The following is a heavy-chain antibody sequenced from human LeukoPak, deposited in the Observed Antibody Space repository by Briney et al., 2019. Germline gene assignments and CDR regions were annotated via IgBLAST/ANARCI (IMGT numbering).Heavy chain of an antibody. CDR3: ARVGVYDYVWGSYRWIDY. Sequence: ASVKVSCKASGYTFTSYGISWVRQAPGQGLEWMGWISAYNGNTNYAQKLQGRVTMTTDTSTSTAYMELRSLRSDDTAVYYCARVGVYDYVWGSYRWIDYWGQGTLVTVSS. J-gene: IGHJ4*02. CDR2: ISAYNGNT. D-gene: IGHD3-16*02. CDR1: GYTFTSYG. V-gene: IGHV1-18*01.